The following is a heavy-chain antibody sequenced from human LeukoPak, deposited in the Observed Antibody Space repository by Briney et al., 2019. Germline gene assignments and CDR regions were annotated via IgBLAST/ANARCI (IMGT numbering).Heavy chain of an antibody. J-gene: IGHJ4*02. CDR1: GFTFSSYA. D-gene: IGHD6-19*01. Sequence: PGGSLRLSCAASGFTFSSYAMSWVRQAPGKGLELVSAISGSGGSTYYADSVKGRFTISRDNSKNTLYLQMNSLRAEDTAVYYCAMQWLVLGAIDYWGQGTLVTVSS. CDR2: ISGSGGST. V-gene: IGHV3-23*01. CDR3: AMQWLVLGAIDY.